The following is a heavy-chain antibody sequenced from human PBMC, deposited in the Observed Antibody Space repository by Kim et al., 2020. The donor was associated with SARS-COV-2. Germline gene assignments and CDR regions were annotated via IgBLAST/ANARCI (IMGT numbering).Heavy chain of an antibody. Sequence: SETLSLTRTVSGGSISSGGYYWSWIRQHPGKGLEWIGYIYYSGSTYYNPSLKSRVTISVDTSKNQFSLKLSSVTAADTAVYYCARGGPEESFGSGSYYYWGQGTLVTVSS. D-gene: IGHD3-10*01. CDR3: ARGGPEESFGSGSYYY. J-gene: IGHJ4*02. CDR1: GGSISSGGYY. CDR2: IYYSGST. V-gene: IGHV4-31*03.